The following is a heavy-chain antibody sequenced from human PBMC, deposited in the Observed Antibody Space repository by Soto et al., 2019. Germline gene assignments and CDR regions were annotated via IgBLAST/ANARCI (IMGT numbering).Heavy chain of an antibody. J-gene: IGHJ1*01. Sequence: GGSLRLSCAASGFTFSSYAMSWVRQAPGKGLEWVSAISGSGGSTYYADSVKGRFTISRDNSKNTLYLQMNSLRAEDTAVYYCAKDPRYCGGDCYSEYFQHWGQGTLVTVSS. CDR3: AKDPRYCGGDCYSEYFQH. D-gene: IGHD2-21*02. CDR2: ISGSGGST. V-gene: IGHV3-23*01. CDR1: GFTFSSYA.